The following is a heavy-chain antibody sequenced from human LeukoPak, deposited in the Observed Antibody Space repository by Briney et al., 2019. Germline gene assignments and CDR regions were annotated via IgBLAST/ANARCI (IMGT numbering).Heavy chain of an antibody. CDR2: MNPNSGNT. CDR1: GYTFTSYD. Sequence: VASVKVSCTASGYTFTSYDINWVRQATGQGLEWMGWMNPNSGNTGYAQKFQGRVTMTRNTSISTAYMELSSLRSEDTAVYYCARAFSSVVPATRTRYYYYGMDVWGQGTTVTVSS. D-gene: IGHD2-2*01. V-gene: IGHV1-8*01. CDR3: ARAFSSVVPATRTRYYYYGMDV. J-gene: IGHJ6*02.